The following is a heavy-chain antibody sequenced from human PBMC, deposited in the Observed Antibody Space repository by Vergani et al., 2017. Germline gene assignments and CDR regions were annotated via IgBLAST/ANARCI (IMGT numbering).Heavy chain of an antibody. CDR1: GYTFTSYY. CDR3: ARGGSAAEFDP. D-gene: IGHD6-25*01. J-gene: IGHJ5*02. V-gene: IGHV1-46*01. CDR2: INPSGGST. Sequence: QVQLVQSGAEVKKPGASVKVSCKASGYTFTSYYMHWVRQAPGQGLEWMGIINPSGGSTSYAQKFQGRVTMTRDTSTSTAYMELRSLRSDDTAVYYCARGGSAAEFDPWGQGTLVTVSS.